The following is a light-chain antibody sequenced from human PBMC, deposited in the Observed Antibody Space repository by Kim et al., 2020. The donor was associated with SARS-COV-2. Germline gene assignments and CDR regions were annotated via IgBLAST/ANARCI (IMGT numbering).Light chain of an antibody. CDR3: QSYNRDNVL. J-gene: IGLJ2*01. V-gene: IGLV6-57*03. CDR1: SGSVDDNY. CDR2: EDD. Sequence: TVTISCTRSSGSVDDNYVQWYQQRPGGVPTTVIYEDDQRPSGVSDRFSGSIDNSSNSASLTISGLRTEDEADYYCQSYNRDNVLFGGGTQLTVL.